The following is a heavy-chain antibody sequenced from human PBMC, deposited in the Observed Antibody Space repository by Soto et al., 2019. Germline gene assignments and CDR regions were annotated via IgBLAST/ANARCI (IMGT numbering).Heavy chain of an antibody. J-gene: IGHJ4*02. Sequence: ASVKVSCKASGYTFTSYDINWVRQATGQGLEWMGWMNPNSGNTGYAQKFQGRVTMTRNTSISTAYMELSSLRSEDTAVYYCAKDPAITTVTHDEYWGQGTLVTVSS. CDR3: AKDPAITTVTHDEY. CDR1: GYTFTSYD. D-gene: IGHD4-17*01. V-gene: IGHV1-8*01. CDR2: MNPNSGNT.